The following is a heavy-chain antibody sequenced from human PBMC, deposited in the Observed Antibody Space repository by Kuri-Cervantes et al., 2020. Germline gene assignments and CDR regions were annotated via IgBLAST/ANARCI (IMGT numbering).Heavy chain of an antibody. CDR3: ARDLYPSIPVAGL. Sequence: ASVKVSCKASGYTFTSYDINWVRQATGQGLEWMGWMNPNSGNAGYAQNFQGRVTMTRNTSISTAYMELSSLRSEDTAVYYCARDLYPSIPVAGLWGQGTLVTVSS. J-gene: IGHJ4*02. CDR1: GYTFTSYD. D-gene: IGHD6-19*01. CDR2: MNPNSGNA. V-gene: IGHV1-8*02.